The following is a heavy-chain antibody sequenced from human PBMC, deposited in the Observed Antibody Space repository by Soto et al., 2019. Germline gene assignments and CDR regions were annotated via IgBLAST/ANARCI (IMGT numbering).Heavy chain of an antibody. CDR1: GGSISSGGYY. V-gene: IGHV4-39*07. D-gene: IGHD4-17*01. CDR3: APEKMHGARFYGMDV. Sequence: PSETLSLTCTVSGGSISSGGYYWSWIRQPPGKGLQWIGSLSQNGGTYRNPSLRSRVTLSVDTSKNQFSLKLTSVTAADAAAYYCAPEKMHGARFYGMDVWGQGSTVTVSS. J-gene: IGHJ6*02. CDR2: LSQNGGT.